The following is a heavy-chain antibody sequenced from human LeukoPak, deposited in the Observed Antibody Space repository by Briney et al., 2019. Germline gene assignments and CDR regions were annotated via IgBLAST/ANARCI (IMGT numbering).Heavy chain of an antibody. D-gene: IGHD3-10*01. CDR2: INHSGST. CDR1: GGSFSGYY. Sequence: SETLSLTCAVYGGSFSGYYWSSIRQPPGKGLEWIGEINHSGSTNYNPSLTSRVTISVDTSKNQLSLKRSSVTAADTAVYYCARSLGSGSQPFDPRGQGNLVTVSS. CDR3: ARSLGSGSQPFDP. V-gene: IGHV4-34*01. J-gene: IGHJ5*02.